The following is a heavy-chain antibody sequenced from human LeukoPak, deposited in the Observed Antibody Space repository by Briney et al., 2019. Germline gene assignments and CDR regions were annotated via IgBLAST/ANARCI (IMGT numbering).Heavy chain of an antibody. D-gene: IGHD3-22*01. Sequence: PGGSLRLSCAASGFTFSSYGMHWVRQAPGKGLEWVAFIRYDGSNKYYADSVKGRFTISRDNSKNTLYLQMNSLRAEDTAVYYCAPSYYYDSSGYIVDYFDYWGQGTLVTVSS. V-gene: IGHV3-30*02. J-gene: IGHJ4*02. CDR2: IRYDGSNK. CDR1: GFTFSSYG. CDR3: APSYYYDSSGYIVDYFDY.